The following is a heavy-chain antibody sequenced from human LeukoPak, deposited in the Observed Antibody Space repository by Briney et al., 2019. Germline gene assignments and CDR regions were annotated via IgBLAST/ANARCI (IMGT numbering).Heavy chain of an antibody. Sequence: ASVNVSCKASGYTFTGCYMHWVRQPPGQGLEWMGWTNPNSGDTNYAQKCQGRVTMTRDTSISTAYMELSRLRSDDTAVYYCARDPRMYSSSSTRGGYYYGMDVWGQGTAVTVSS. V-gene: IGHV1-2*02. J-gene: IGHJ6*02. CDR1: GYTFTGCY. CDR3: ARDPRMYSSSSTRGGYYYGMDV. CDR2: TNPNSGDT. D-gene: IGHD6-6*01.